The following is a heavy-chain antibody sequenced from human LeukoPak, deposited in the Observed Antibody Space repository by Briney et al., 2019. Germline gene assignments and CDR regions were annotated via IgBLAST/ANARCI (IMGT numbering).Heavy chain of an antibody. J-gene: IGHJ4*02. Sequence: GGSLRLSCAASGFAFSSYSMNWVRQAPGKGLEWVSYISSGGSTIYYADSVRGRFTISRDTAKNSLYLEMNSLRDEDTAMYYCVRGDQEASEPAFDYWGQGTLVTVSS. CDR2: ISSGGSTI. D-gene: IGHD1-14*01. CDR3: VRGDQEASEPAFDY. V-gene: IGHV3-48*02. CDR1: GFAFSSYS.